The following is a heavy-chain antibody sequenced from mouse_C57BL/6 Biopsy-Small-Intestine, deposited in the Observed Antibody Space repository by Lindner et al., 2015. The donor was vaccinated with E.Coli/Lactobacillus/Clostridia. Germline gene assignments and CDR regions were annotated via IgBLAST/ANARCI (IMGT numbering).Heavy chain of an antibody. V-gene: IGHV1-79*01. CDR3: ARDSASAMPTVWARSCAYDL. Sequence: SVKVSCKASGYTFTKYSITWVRQAPGQGLEWMGWISPYNGNTDYAHKLRDRFSMTTDTSTSTAYMELRSLTSDDTAVYYCARDSASAMPTVWARSCAYDLWGQGTVVTVSS. CDR2: ISPYNGNT. D-gene: IGHD2-3*01. J-gene: IGHJ3*01. CDR1: GYTFTKYS.